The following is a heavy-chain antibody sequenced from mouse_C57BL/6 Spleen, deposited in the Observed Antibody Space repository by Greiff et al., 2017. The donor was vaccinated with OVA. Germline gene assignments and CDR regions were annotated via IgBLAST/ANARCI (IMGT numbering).Heavy chain of an antibody. CDR3: ARHGYYYGSSTEAMDY. Sequence: QVQLQQSGPGLVAPSQSLSITCTVSGFSLTSYGVHWVRQPPGKGLEWLVVIWSDGSTTYNSALKSRLSISKDNSKSQVFLKMNSLQTDDTAMYYCARHGYYYGSSTEAMDYWGQGTSVTVSS. V-gene: IGHV2-6-1*01. D-gene: IGHD1-1*01. J-gene: IGHJ4*01. CDR1: GFSLTSYG. CDR2: IWSDGST.